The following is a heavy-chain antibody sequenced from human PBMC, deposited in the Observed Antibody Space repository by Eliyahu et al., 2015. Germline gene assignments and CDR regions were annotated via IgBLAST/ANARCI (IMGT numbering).Heavy chain of an antibody. D-gene: IGHD6-13*01. CDR2: ISYDGSNK. CDR3: AKDQGGWSSWYVYYGMDV. CDR1: SSYG. V-gene: IGHV3-30*18. Sequence: SSYGMHWVRQAPGKGLEWVAVISYDGSNKYYADSVKGRFTISRDNSKNTLYLQMNSLRAEDTAVYYCAKDQGGWSSWYVYYGMDVWGQGTTVTVSS. J-gene: IGHJ6*02.